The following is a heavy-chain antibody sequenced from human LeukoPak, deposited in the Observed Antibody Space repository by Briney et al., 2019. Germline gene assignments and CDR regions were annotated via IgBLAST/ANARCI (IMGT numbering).Heavy chain of an antibody. Sequence: ASVKVSCKTSGYSENFYGITWVRQVAGQGLEWMGWISAQHGQTEYAPDSQDRVTMTTDTYTNTAYMELRSLRSDDTAVYYCAGSLGYCTSNVCYLKYWGQGTLVTVSS. V-gene: IGHV1-18*01. CDR1: GYSENFYG. J-gene: IGHJ4*02. CDR2: ISAQHGQT. CDR3: AGSLGYCTSNVCYLKY. D-gene: IGHD2-8*01.